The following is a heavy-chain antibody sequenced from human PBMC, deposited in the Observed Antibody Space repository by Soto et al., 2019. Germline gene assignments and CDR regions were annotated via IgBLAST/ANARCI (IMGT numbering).Heavy chain of an antibody. J-gene: IGHJ2*01. D-gene: IGHD4-17*01. Sequence: SETLSLTCTVSGGSISGGVGGLYYWSWIRQPPGKDLEWIGYIYDSGSTYYNPSLKSRVTISVDTSKNQFSLRLSSVTAADTAVYYCAREVIPLTTDWYFDLWGRGTLVTVSS. V-gene: IGHV4-30-4*01. CDR3: AREVIPLTTDWYFDL. CDR2: IYDSGST. CDR1: GGSISGGVGGLYY.